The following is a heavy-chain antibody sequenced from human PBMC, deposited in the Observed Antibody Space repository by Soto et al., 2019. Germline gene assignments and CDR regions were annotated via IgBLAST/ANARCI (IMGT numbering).Heavy chain of an antibody. V-gene: IGHV3-48*02. Sequence: SLRLSCAASGFTFSSYSMNWVRQAPGKGLEWVSYISSSSSTIYYADSVKGRFTISRDNAKNSLYLQMNSLRDEDTAGYYCAREKFIGSYPNWFDPWGQGTLVTVSS. CDR1: GFTFSSYS. D-gene: IGHD1-26*01. CDR2: ISSSSSTI. CDR3: AREKFIGSYPNWFDP. J-gene: IGHJ5*02.